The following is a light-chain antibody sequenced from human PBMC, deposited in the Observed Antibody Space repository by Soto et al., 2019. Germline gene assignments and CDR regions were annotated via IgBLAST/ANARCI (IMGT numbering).Light chain of an antibody. CDR1: QGISDY. CDR2: SSS. Sequence: IQLTQSPSFLSASVGDRVTITCRASQGISDYLAWYQQKPGKAPNLLIFSSSTLQSGVPSRFSGSGSGTEFTLTISSLQPEDFAIYYCQQFRSYPLAFGGGTKVDIK. V-gene: IGKV1-9*01. CDR3: QQFRSYPLA. J-gene: IGKJ4*01.